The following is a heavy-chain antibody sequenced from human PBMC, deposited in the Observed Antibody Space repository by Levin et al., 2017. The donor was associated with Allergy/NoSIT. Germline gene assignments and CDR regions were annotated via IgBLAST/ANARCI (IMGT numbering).Heavy chain of an antibody. J-gene: IGHJ4*02. D-gene: IGHD6-6*01. CDR3: AKDISSSFDY. V-gene: IGHV3-30*18. CDR2: ISYDGSKI. Sequence: GGSLILSCAASGFTFSDFGMHWIRQAPGKGLECVALISYDGSKIYFADSVKGRFTISRDNSKNTLYVQMSSLRAEDTAMYYCAKDISSSFDYWGQGTLVTVSS. CDR1: GFTFSDFG.